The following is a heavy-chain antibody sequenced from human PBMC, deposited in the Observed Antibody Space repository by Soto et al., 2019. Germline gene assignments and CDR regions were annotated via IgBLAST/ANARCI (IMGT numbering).Heavy chain of an antibody. CDR3: AREHTANWGSYYYYYGMDV. D-gene: IGHD7-27*01. Sequence: PGGSLRLSCAASGFTFSSYSMNWVRQAPGKGLEWVSSISSSSSYIYYADSVKGRFTISRDNAKNSLYLQMNSLRAADTAVYYCAREHTANWGSYYYYYGMDVWGQGTTVTVSS. V-gene: IGHV3-21*01. CDR1: GFTFSSYS. J-gene: IGHJ6*02. CDR2: ISSSSSYI.